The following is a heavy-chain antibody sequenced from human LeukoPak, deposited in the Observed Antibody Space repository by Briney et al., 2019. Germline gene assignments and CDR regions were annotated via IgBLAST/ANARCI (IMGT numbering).Heavy chain of an antibody. CDR3: ARQIASAGTAGFDF. D-gene: IGHD6-13*01. CDR2: IYSTGST. J-gene: IGHJ4*02. CDR1: GGSISNY. V-gene: IGHV4-4*07. Sequence: SETLSLTCTVSGGSISNYWSWIRQPAGKGLGWIGRIYSTGSTNYNPSLKSRVTMSVDTSKNQFSLRLRSVTAADTAVYYCARQIASAGTAGFDFWGQGALVTVSS.